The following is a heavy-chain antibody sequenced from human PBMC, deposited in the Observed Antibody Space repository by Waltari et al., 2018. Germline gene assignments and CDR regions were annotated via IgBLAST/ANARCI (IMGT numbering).Heavy chain of an antibody. Sequence: EVEVVESGGGFIKPGGSLRLDCAVSGFLVSENDVIWVRQAKGKGLEWVSIVYAPGDAHYANDVKGRFTSSRDISTNTVFLHMSGLRDEDTAVYYCALNTVTVPFPYWGRGTLVTVSS. D-gene: IGHD4-17*01. CDR3: ALNTVTVPFPY. CDR1: GFLVSEND. CDR2: VYAPGDA. J-gene: IGHJ4*02. V-gene: IGHV3-53*01.